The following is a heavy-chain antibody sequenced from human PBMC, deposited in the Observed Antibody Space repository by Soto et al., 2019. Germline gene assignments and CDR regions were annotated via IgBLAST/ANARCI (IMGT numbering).Heavy chain of an antibody. CDR1: GYSFTSYW. CDR3: ARDVSGSYYYYGMDV. J-gene: IGHJ6*02. D-gene: IGHD1-26*01. Sequence: GESLKISCQGSGYSFTSYWIGWVRQMPGKGLEWMGIIYPGDSDTRYSPSFQGQVTISADKSISTAYLQWSSLKASDTAMYYCARDVSGSYYYYGMDVWGQGTTVTVSS. CDR2: IYPGDSDT. V-gene: IGHV5-51*01.